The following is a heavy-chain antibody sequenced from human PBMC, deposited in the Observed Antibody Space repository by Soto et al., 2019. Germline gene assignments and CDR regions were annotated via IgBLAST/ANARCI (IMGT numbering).Heavy chain of an antibody. CDR2: IYYTGTT. Sequence: ETLSLTCSVSGGSVTNINYFWAWIRQSPGKGLEWIANIYYTGTTFYNPSLRSRVSMTIDASKNRFSLNLSSVTASDTALYYCARHEYVSSSYDLLDVWGRGTMVTVSS. J-gene: IGHJ3*01. CDR1: GGSVTNINYF. D-gene: IGHD3-22*01. V-gene: IGHV4-39*01. CDR3: ARHEYVSSSYDLLDV.